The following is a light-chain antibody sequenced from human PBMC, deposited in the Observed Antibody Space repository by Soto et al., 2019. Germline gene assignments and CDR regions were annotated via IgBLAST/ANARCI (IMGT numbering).Light chain of an antibody. J-gene: IGKJ3*01. V-gene: IGKV3-20*01. CDR1: QSVSSSY. Sequence: EIVLTQSPGTLSLSPGERATLSCRASQSVSSSYLAWYQQKPGQAPRLLIYSASNKATGIPDRFSGSGSGTDFTLTISRLELEDFAVYYCQQYGSSPFTFGPGTKVDV. CDR3: QQYGSSPFT. CDR2: SAS.